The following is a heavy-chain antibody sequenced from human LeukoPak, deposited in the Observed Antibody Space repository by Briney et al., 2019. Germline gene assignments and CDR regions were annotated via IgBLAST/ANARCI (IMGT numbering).Heavy chain of an antibody. D-gene: IGHD3-22*01. CDR2: ISYDGSNK. J-gene: IGHJ4*02. V-gene: IGHV3-30*03. CDR3: AIYDSSGYYNY. CDR1: GFTFSSYG. Sequence: LRLSCAASGFTFSSYGMHWVRQAPGKGLEWVAVISYDGSNKYYADSVKGRFTISRDNSKNTLYLQMNSLRAEDTAVYYCAIYDSSGYYNYWGQGTLVTVSS.